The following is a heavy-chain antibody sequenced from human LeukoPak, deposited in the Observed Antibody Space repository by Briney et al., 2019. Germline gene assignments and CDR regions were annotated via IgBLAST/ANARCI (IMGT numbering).Heavy chain of an antibody. J-gene: IGHJ4*02. Sequence: SQTLSLTCTVSGASISSGDYYWSWIRQPPGKGLEWIGYIYYSGSTYYNPSLKSRVTISVDTSKNQFSLKLSSVTAADTAVYYCARSRIVGATTFDYWGQGTLVTVSS. CDR3: ARSRIVGATTFDY. CDR1: GASISSGDYY. CDR2: IYYSGST. D-gene: IGHD1-26*01. V-gene: IGHV4-30-4*08.